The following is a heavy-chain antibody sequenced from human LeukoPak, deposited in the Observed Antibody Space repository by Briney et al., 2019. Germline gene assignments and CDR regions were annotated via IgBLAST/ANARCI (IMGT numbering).Heavy chain of an antibody. CDR3: ASGSYRYLAFDI. CDR2: ISSSGSTI. CDR1: GFTFSNYE. J-gene: IGHJ3*02. V-gene: IGHV3-48*03. Sequence: GGSLRLSCAASGFTFSNYEFNWVRQAPGKGLEGVSDISSSGSTIKYADSVKGRFTISRDNAKNSLYLQMNSLRAEDTAVYYCASGSYRYLAFDIWGQGTMVTVSA. D-gene: IGHD3-16*02.